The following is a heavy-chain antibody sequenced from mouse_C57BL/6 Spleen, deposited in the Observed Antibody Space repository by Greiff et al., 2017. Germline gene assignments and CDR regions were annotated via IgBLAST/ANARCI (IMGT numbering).Heavy chain of an antibody. Sequence: VQLQQSGAELVKPGASVKLSCKASGYTFTEYTIHWVKQRSGQGLEWIGWFYPGSGSIKYNETFKDKATLTADKSSSTVYMELSRLTSEDSAVYFCARHEEEAYYSPYWYFDVWGTGTTVTVSS. J-gene: IGHJ1*03. CDR2: FYPGSGSI. D-gene: IGHD2-12*01. V-gene: IGHV1-62-2*01. CDR1: GYTFTEYT. CDR3: ARHEEEAYYSPYWYFDV.